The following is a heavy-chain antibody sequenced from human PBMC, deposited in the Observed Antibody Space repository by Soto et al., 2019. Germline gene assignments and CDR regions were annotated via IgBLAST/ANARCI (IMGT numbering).Heavy chain of an antibody. Sequence: QVQLVQSGGEVKKPGASVKVSCKASGDTVTKYGISWVRQAPGQGLEWLGWISFYNGHTNYALKFQDRITFTTDTSTSTASMELRSLTSDGTAVYYCASATSIAGAGKATWGQGTLVTVSS. D-gene: IGHD6-19*01. CDR2: ISFYNGHT. CDR3: ASATSIAGAGKAT. J-gene: IGHJ4*02. CDR1: GDTVTKYG. V-gene: IGHV1-18*01.